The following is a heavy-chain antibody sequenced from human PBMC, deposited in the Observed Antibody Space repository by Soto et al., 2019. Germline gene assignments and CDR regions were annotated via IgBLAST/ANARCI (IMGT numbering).Heavy chain of an antibody. Sequence: GGFLRLSCAASGFTFSSYWMHWVRQAPGKGLVWVSRINSDGSSTSYADSVKGRFTISRDNAKNTLYLQMNSLRAEDTAVYYCASGLYYDFWSGPLYYYYYGMDVWGHATTVTV. CDR1: GFTFSSYW. D-gene: IGHD3-3*01. CDR3: ASGLYYDFWSGPLYYYYYGMDV. J-gene: IGHJ6*02. CDR2: INSDGSST. V-gene: IGHV3-74*01.